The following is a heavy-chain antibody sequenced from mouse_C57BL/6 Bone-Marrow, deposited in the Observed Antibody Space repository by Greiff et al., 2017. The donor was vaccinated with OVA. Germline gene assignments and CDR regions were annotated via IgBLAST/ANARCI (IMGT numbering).Heavy chain of an antibody. Sequence: VHLVESGAELARPGASVKLSCKASGYTFTSYGISWVKQRTGQGLEWIGKIDPRSGNTYYNEKFKGKATLTADKSSSTAYMELRSLTSEDSAVYFCARDYYGMDYWGQGTSVTVSS. CDR3: ARDYYGMDY. CDR2: IDPRSGNT. J-gene: IGHJ4*01. CDR1: GYTFTSYG. V-gene: IGHV1-81*01.